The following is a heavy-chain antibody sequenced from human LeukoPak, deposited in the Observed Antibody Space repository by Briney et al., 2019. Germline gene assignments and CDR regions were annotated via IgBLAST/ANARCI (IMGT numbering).Heavy chain of an antibody. CDR2: IYSGGSA. V-gene: IGHV3-53*01. J-gene: IGHJ4*02. CDR1: GFTVSSNY. CDR3: AREAGSYGDDYYFDY. Sequence: PGGSLRLSCAVSGFTVSSNYTSWVRQAPGKGLEWVSVIYSGGSAYYTDSVKGRFTFSRDNSKNTLYLQMNSLRAEDTAVYYCAREAGSYGDDYYFDYWGQGTLVTVSS. D-gene: IGHD5-18*01.